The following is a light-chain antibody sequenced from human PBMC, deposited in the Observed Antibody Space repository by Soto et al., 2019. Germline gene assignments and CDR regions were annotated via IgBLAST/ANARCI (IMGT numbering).Light chain of an antibody. Sequence: QSALTQPPSASGTPVQRVTISCSGSSSNIGSNYVFWYQHLPGTAPKLLIYRNNQRPSGVPDRFSGSKSGTSASLAISGLRSEDETDYYCAAWDDSLSGVVFGGGTKLTVL. CDR1: SSNIGSNY. CDR3: AAWDDSLSGVV. V-gene: IGLV1-47*01. J-gene: IGLJ2*01. CDR2: RNN.